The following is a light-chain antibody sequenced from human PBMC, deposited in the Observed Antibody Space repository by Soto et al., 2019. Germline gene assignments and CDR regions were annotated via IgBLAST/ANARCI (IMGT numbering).Light chain of an antibody. J-gene: IGKJ1*01. Sequence: DIQMTHFPSTLSASVGDRVTITCRASHSSSCSWAWYQQRPGTAPKLLIYHASNFGSGFPSRCSGSGSGTDFTLTISRLQPDEFATYYCHQYQSYSFGQGTKVDI. CDR1: HSSSCS. V-gene: IGKV1-5*01. CDR3: HQYQSYS. CDR2: HAS.